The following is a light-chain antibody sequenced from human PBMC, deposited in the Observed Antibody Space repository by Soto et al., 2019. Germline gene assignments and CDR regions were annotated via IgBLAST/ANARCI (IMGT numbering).Light chain of an antibody. CDR1: QSVLYSSNNKNY. CDR2: WAS. Sequence: DIVMTQSPDSLAVSLGERATINCKSSQSVLYSSNNKNYLAWYQQKPGQPPKLLIYWASTRESGVPDRFSGSGSWTDFPPTISSLQAENVAVYYCQQYYSTPWTFGQGTKVEIK. J-gene: IGKJ1*01. CDR3: QQYYSTPWT. V-gene: IGKV4-1*01.